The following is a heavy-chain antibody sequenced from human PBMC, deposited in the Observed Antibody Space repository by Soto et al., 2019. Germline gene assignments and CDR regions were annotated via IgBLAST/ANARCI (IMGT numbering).Heavy chain of an antibody. Sequence: EVQVVESGGGLVLPGRSLRLSCTASGFTFRDHAMTWVRQAPGIGLECVGFIRSKAYGAKTEYAASVKGRFPISRDDAKTIAYPQMNSLKTEDTAVYFCTRGQAGGSYSDYWGQGTLVTVSS. D-gene: IGHD1-26*01. CDR1: GFTFRDHA. J-gene: IGHJ4*02. CDR2: IRSKAYGAKT. CDR3: TRGQAGGSYSDY. V-gene: IGHV3-49*04.